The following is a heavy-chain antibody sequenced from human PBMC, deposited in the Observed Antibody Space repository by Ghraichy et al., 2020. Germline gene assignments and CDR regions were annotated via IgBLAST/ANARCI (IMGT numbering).Heavy chain of an antibody. V-gene: IGHV4-30-2*01. J-gene: IGHJ5*02. CDR3: AREGQGNWFDP. CDR2: IYHSGST. CDR1: GGSISSGGYS. Sequence: LNISCAVSGGSISSGGYSWSWIRQPPGKGLEWIGYIYHSGSTYYNPSLKSRVTISVDRSKNQFSLKLSSVTAADTAVYYCAREGQGNWFDPWGQGTLVTVSS.